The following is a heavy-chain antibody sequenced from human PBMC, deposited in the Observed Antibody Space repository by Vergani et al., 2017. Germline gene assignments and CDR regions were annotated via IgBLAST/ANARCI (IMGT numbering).Heavy chain of an antibody. CDR2: IYYSGST. J-gene: IGHJ4*02. V-gene: IGHV4-39*01. D-gene: IGHD3-22*01. CDR1: GGSISNSSYY. CDR3: VSGTHTYYYDSSGYAG. Sequence: QLQLQESGPGLVKPSETLSLTCDVSGGSISNSSYYWGWIRQPPGKGLEWIGSIYYSGSTYYNPSLKSRVTISVDTSKNQFSLKLSSVTAADTAVYYCVSGTHTYYYDSSGYAGWGQGTLVTVSS.